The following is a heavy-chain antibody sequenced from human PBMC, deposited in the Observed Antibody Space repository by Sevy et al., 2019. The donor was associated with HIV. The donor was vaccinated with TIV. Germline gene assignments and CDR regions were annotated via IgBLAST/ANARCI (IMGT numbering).Heavy chain of an antibody. J-gene: IGHJ6*02. Sequence: GGSLRLSCAASGFNFINYGMSWVRQAPGKGLEWVSVISGSGDTTNDADSVKGRFVISRDNSKNTMYLQLNSLRAEDTAVYYCAKDIRVALVVPSPGYGMDVWGHGTSVTVSS. CDR1: GFNFINYG. CDR2: ISGSGDTT. V-gene: IGHV3-23*01. CDR3: AKDIRVALVVPSPGYGMDV. D-gene: IGHD2-15*01.